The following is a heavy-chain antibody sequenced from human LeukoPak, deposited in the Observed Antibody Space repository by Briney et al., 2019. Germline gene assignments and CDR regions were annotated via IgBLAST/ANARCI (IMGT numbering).Heavy chain of an antibody. V-gene: IGHV3-30*02. CDR2: IRNDGSNQ. CDR3: AKDSADIVVVPAAEYYYYMDV. Sequence: GGSLRLSCAASKFTFSTYAMHWVRQAPGKGLEWVAFIRNDGSNQYYADSVKGRFTISRDNSKNTLYLQMNSLRAEDTAVYYCAKDSADIVVVPAAEYYYYMDVWGKGTTVTVSS. J-gene: IGHJ6*03. CDR1: KFTFSTYA. D-gene: IGHD2-2*01.